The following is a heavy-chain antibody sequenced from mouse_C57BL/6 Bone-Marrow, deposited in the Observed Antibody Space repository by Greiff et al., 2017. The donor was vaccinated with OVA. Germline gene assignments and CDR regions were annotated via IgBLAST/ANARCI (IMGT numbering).Heavy chain of an antibody. CDR1: GYTFTSYW. CDR2: IDPSDSYT. CDR3: ARRGYGNYVFAD. Sequence: VQLQQSGAELVRPGTSVKLSCTASGYTFTSYWMHWVKQRPGQGLEWIGVIDPSDSYTNYNPKFKGKATLTVDTTTSTAYMQLSRLTSEDSAVYYCARRGYGNYVFADWGQGTLVTVSA. J-gene: IGHJ3*01. V-gene: IGHV1-59*01. D-gene: IGHD2-10*02.